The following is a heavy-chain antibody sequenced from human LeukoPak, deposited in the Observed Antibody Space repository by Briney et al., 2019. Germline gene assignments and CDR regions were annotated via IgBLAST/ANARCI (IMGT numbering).Heavy chain of an antibody. D-gene: IGHD6-19*01. Sequence: GGSLRLSCAASGFTFSSYAMSWVRQAPGKGLKWVSAISGSGGSTYYADSVKGRFTISRDNSKNTLYLQMNSLRAEDTAVYYCAKAAVPGSSGWYGVDYWGQGTLVTVSS. J-gene: IGHJ4*02. CDR3: AKAAVPGSSGWYGVDY. V-gene: IGHV3-23*01. CDR2: ISGSGGST. CDR1: GFTFSSYA.